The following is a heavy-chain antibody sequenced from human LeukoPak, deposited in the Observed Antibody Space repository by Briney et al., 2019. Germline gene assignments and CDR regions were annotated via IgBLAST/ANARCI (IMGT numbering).Heavy chain of an antibody. V-gene: IGHV3-7*03. Sequence: GGSLRLSCVASGFTFGKYWMSWVRQAPGKGLEWVANIKLDGSEKNYVDSVKGRFTISRDNTKNSLYLQMNSLRVEDTAVFYCARDQYDTWSRRGNCASWGQGTLVIVSS. CDR1: GFTFGKYW. CDR3: ARDQYDTWSRRGNCAS. CDR2: IKLDGSEK. J-gene: IGHJ4*02. D-gene: IGHD3-3*01.